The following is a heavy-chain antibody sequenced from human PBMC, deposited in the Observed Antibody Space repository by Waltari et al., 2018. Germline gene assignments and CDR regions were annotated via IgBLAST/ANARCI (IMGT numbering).Heavy chain of an antibody. D-gene: IGHD2-8*01. CDR2: IYYSGST. CDR1: GGSISSYY. V-gene: IGHV4-59*01. Sequence: QVQLQESGPGLVKPSETLSLTCTVSGGSISSYYWSWIRQPTGKGLEWIGYIYYSGSTNYNPALKSRVTISVDTSKNQFSLKLSSVTAADTAVYYCARGVEDIVLMVYAINWFDPWGQGTLVTVSS. CDR3: ARGVEDIVLMVYAINWFDP. J-gene: IGHJ5*02.